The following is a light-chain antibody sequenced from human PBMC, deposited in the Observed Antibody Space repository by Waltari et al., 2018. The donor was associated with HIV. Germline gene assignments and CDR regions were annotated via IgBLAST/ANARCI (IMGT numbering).Light chain of an antibody. J-gene: IGLJ3*02. CDR3: SSFTLTKNLL. V-gene: IGLV2-14*01. CDR2: GVT. Sequence: QSALTQPASVSGSPGQSITISCPATGVDVGVFDSLYWYQPFPHKAPQLIIYGVTSRPSGVSHRFSGSKSGATASLTISGLRTEDEAEYYCSSFTLTKNLLFGGGTTLTVL. CDR1: GVDVGVFDS.